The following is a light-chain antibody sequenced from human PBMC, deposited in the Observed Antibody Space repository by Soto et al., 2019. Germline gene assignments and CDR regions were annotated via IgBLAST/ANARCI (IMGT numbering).Light chain of an antibody. CDR3: QQSFSTPT. J-gene: IGKJ5*01. Sequence: DVQVTQSPAALSTSIGDRVTITCRASQRINIYLNWYRQKPGKAPELLIYSASNLQSGVPSRFSGSGSGTDFTLTISGLQSEDFATYYCQQSFSTPTFGQGTRLAI. CDR1: QRINIY. V-gene: IGKV1-39*01. CDR2: SAS.